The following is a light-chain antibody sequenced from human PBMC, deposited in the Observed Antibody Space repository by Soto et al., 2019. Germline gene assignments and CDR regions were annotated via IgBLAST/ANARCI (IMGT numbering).Light chain of an antibody. J-gene: IGKJ1*01. CDR3: QQLNSYPRT. Sequence: IQLTQSPSSLSASVGDRVTITCRASQGISSYLAWYQQKPGKAPKLLIYAASTLQSGVPSRFSGSGYGTDFTLTISSLQPEDFATDYCQQLNSYPRTFGQGTKVEIK. V-gene: IGKV1-9*01. CDR2: AAS. CDR1: QGISSY.